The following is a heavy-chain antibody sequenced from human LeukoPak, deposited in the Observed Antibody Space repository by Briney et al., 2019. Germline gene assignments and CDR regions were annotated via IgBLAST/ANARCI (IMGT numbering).Heavy chain of an antibody. J-gene: IGHJ6*02. CDR3: ARVTSPNGYNPFLYYYYGMDV. CDR2: IYYSGST. V-gene: IGHV4-61*08. D-gene: IGHD5-24*01. CDR1: GGSISSGGYY. Sequence: SETLSLTCTVSGGSISSGGYYWSWIRQPPGKGLEWIGYIYYSGSTNYNPSLKSRVTISVDMSKNQFSLKLSSVTAADTAVYYCARVTSPNGYNPFLYYYYGMDVWGQGTTVTVSS.